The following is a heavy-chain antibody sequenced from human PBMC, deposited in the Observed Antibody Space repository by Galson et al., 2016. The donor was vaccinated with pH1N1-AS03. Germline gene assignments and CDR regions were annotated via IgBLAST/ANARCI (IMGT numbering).Heavy chain of an antibody. V-gene: IGHV3-30*18. J-gene: IGHJ5*02. CDR3: AKDPASGEVWDILGALNWFDP. Sequence: SLRLSCAASGFTINNNYMSWVRQAPGKGLEWVAVISYDGSNKYYADSVKGRFTISRDNSKNTLYLQMNSLRAEDTAVYYCAKDPASGEVWDILGALNWFDPWGQGTLVTVSS. D-gene: IGHD1-26*01. CDR2: ISYDGSNK. CDR1: GFTINNNY.